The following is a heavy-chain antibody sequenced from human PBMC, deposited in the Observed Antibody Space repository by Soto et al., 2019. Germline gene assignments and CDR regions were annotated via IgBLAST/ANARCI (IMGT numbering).Heavy chain of an antibody. CDR1: GGSISSSSYY. Sequence: RLRETLSLTCTVSGGSISSSSYYWGWIRQPPGKGLEWIGSIYYSGSTYYNPSLKSRVTISVDTSKNQFSLKLSSVTAADTAVYYCASDGSGSYSDFDYWGQGTLVTVSS. CDR3: ASDGSGSYSDFDY. D-gene: IGHD3-10*01. J-gene: IGHJ4*02. V-gene: IGHV4-39*01. CDR2: IYYSGST.